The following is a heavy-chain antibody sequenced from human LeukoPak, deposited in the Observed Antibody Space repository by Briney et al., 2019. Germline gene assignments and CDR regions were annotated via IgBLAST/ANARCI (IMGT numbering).Heavy chain of an antibody. CDR2: IIPIFGTA. CDR3: AKDHWHSSGWYPVRSGYYFDY. CDR1: GGTFSSYA. D-gene: IGHD6-19*01. V-gene: IGHV1-69*13. J-gene: IGHJ4*02. Sequence: ASVKVSCKASGGTFSSYAISWVRQAPGQGLEWMGGIIPIFGTANYAQKFQGRVTITADESTSTAYMELSSLRSEDTAVYYCAKDHWHSSGWYPVRSGYYFDYWGQGTLVTVSS.